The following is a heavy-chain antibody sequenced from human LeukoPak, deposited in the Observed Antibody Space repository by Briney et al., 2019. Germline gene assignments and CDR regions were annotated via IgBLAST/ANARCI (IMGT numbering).Heavy chain of an antibody. D-gene: IGHD1-26*01. V-gene: IGHV3-48*01. Sequence: PGGSLRLSCAASGFTFRIYAMNWVRQAPGKGLEWVSYISGSSTTIYYADSVKGRFTVSRDSAKNTLYLRMNSLRAEDTAVYYCARGEFSGNYAFDPWGQGTLVTVSS. J-gene: IGHJ5*02. CDR2: ISGSSTTI. CDR1: GFTFRIYA. CDR3: ARGEFSGNYAFDP.